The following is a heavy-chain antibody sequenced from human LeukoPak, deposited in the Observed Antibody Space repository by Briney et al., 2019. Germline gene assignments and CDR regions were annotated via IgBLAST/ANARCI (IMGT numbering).Heavy chain of an antibody. CDR3: AREVGTTTPFDY. J-gene: IGHJ4*02. D-gene: IGHD4-17*01. V-gene: IGHV1-18*04. CDR2: ISAYNGNT. CDR1: GYTFTGYY. Sequence: GASVKVSCKASGYTFTGYYMHWVRQAPGQGLEWMGWISAYNGNTNYAQKLQGRVTMTTDTSTSTAYMELRSLRSDDTAVYYCAREVGTTTPFDYWGQGTLVTVSS.